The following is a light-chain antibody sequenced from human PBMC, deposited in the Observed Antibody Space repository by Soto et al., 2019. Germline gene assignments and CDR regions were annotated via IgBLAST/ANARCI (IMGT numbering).Light chain of an antibody. CDR3: QQRYNWPIT. CDR1: QSVSSY. Sequence: EIVMTQSPATLSLSPGERAALSCRASQSVSSYLAWYQQKPGQAPRLLIYDASNRATGIPARFSGSGSGTEFTLTISSLEPEDFAVYYCQQRYNWPITFGQGTRLEIK. CDR2: DAS. J-gene: IGKJ5*01. V-gene: IGKV3-11*01.